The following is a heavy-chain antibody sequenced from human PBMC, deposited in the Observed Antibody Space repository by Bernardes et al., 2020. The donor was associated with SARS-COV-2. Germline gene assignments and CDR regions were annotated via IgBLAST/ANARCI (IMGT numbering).Heavy chain of an antibody. D-gene: IGHD3-22*01. CDR1: GFTFSNFL. CDR3: AKGRDSGYLVPFDY. Sequence: GGSLRLSCAASGFTFSNFLFSWFRQAPGKGLEWVSGISGSGDRTNYAGSVKGRFTISRDTSKSTLYLQMNSLRAEDTAVYYCAKGRDSGYLVPFDYWGQGTLVTVSS. CDR2: ISGSGDRT. J-gene: IGHJ4*02. V-gene: IGHV3-23*01.